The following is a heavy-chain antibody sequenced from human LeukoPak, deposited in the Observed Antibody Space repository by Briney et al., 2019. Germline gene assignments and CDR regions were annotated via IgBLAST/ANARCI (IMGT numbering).Heavy chain of an antibody. D-gene: IGHD3-3*01. Sequence: SAALPLPCTVSDGSIISYYWSWMRQPAGKGLEWIGRIYTSGSTNYNPSLKSRVTISVDTSKNQFSLKLSSVTAADTAVYYCGREDYDFRSGYNGHYYMDVWGKGSAVVVSS. CDR2: IYTSGST. CDR3: GREDYDFRSGYNGHYYMDV. CDR1: DGSIISYY. J-gene: IGHJ6*03. V-gene: IGHV4-4*07.